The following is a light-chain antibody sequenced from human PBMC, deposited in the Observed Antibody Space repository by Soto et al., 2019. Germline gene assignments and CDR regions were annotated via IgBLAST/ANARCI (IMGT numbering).Light chain of an antibody. CDR3: FSFTTSRTHV. CDR2: EVN. J-gene: IGLJ1*01. V-gene: IGLV2-14*01. CDR1: SSYIGAYDY. Sequence: QSALTQPASLSGSPGQSITISGTGTSSYIGAYDYVSWFQQHPGKAPKLMISEVNNRPSGVSNRFSGSKSGNTAYLTISGLQVEDEAEYFCFSFTTSRTHVFGTGTKLTVL.